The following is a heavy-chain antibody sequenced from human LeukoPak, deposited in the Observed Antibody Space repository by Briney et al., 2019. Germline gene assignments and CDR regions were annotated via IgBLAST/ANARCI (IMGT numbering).Heavy chain of an antibody. Sequence: GGSLRLSCAASGFTFSSYAMSWVRQAPGKGLEWVSAISGSGGSKYYADSVKGRFTISRDNSKNTLYLQMNSLRAEDTAVYYCAKVGTDSSGYFFDGDYFDYWGQGTRVTVSS. V-gene: IGHV3-23*01. CDR1: GFTFSSYA. CDR2: ISGSGGSK. D-gene: IGHD3-22*01. CDR3: AKVGTDSSGYFFDGDYFDY. J-gene: IGHJ4*02.